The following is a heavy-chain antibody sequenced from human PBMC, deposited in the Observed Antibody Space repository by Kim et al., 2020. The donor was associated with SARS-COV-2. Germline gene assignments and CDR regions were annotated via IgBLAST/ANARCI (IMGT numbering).Heavy chain of an antibody. V-gene: IGHV1-46*01. CDR3: ARECSSTSCYASALDY. CDR2: INPSGGST. Sequence: ASVKVSCKASGYTFTSYYMHWVRQAPGQGLEWMGIINPSGGSTSYAQKFQGRVTMTRDTSTSTVYMELSSLRSEDTAVYYCARECSSTSCYASALDYWGQGTLVTVSS. D-gene: IGHD2-2*01. CDR1: GYTFTSYY. J-gene: IGHJ4*02.